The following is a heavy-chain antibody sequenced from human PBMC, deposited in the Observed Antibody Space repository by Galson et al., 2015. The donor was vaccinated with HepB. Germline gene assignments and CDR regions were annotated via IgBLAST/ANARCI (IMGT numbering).Heavy chain of an antibody. D-gene: IGHD1-26*01. J-gene: IGHJ4*02. CDR2: IIPIFGTA. CDR1: GGTFSSYA. CDR3: AGGAGVGATNVLSSHIDY. Sequence: SVKVSCKASGGTFSSYAISWVRQAPGQGLEWMGGIIPIFGTANYAQKFQGRVTITADESTSTAYMELSSLRSEDTAVYYCAGGAGVGATNVLSSHIDYWGQGTLVTVSS. V-gene: IGHV1-69*13.